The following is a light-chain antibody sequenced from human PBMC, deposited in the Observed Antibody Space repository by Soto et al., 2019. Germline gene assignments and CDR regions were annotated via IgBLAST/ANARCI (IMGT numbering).Light chain of an antibody. CDR2: GAS. J-gene: IGKJ5*01. CDR3: QQYHNLWT. CDR1: QSVSSSY. Sequence: EMVLTQSPGTRALSPGRCATLSCRASQSVSSSYLAWYQQKPGQAPRLLIYGASSRATGIPDRFSGSGSGTDFTLSISRLETEDFALYYCQQYHNLWTFGQGTRLEIK. V-gene: IGKV3-20*01.